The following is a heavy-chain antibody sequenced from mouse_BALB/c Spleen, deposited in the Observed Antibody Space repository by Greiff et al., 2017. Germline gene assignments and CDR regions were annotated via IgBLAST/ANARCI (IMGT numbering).Heavy chain of an antibody. CDR3: ERLWDY. J-gene: IGHJ4*01. V-gene: IGHV5-6*01. CDR1: GFTFSSYG. Sequence: EVKLVESGGDLVKPGGSLKLSCAASGFTFSSYGMSWVRQTPDKRLEWVATISSGGSYTYYPDSVKGRFTISRDNAKNTLYLQMSSLKSEDTAMYYCERLWDYWGQGTSVTVSS. CDR2: ISSGGSYT.